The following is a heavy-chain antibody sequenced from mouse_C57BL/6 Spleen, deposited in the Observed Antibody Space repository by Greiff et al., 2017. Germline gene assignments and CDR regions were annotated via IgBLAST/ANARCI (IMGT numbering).Heavy chain of an antibody. V-gene: IGHV1-82*01. CDR1: GYAFSSSW. J-gene: IGHJ1*03. CDR2: IYPGDGDT. D-gene: IGHD1-1*01. CDR3: ARHLYYGSSYWYFDV. Sequence: QVHVKQSGPELVKPGASVKISCKASGYAFSSSWMNWVKQRPGKGLEWIGRIYPGDGDTNYNGKFKGKATLTADKSSSTAYMQLSSLTSEDSAVYDSARHLYYGSSYWYFDVWGTGTTVTVSS.